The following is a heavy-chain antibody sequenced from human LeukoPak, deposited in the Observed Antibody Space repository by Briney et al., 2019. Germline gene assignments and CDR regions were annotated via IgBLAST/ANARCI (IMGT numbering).Heavy chain of an antibody. Sequence: SVKVSCKASGGTFSSYAISWVRQAPGQGLEWMGGIIPIFGTANYAQKFQGRVTITADESTSTAYMELSSPRSEDTAVYYCAVGYCRGGSCYSPGWFDPWGQGTLVTVSS. V-gene: IGHV1-69*13. CDR3: AVGYCRGGSCYSPGWFDP. CDR1: GGTFSSYA. D-gene: IGHD2-15*01. CDR2: IIPIFGTA. J-gene: IGHJ5*02.